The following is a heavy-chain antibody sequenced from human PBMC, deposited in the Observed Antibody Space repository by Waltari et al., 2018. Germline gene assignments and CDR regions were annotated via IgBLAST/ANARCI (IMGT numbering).Heavy chain of an antibody. Sequence: EVQLVESGGGLVQPGGSLRLSCAASGFTFSNNWMAWVRKAPGKGLEGVAIRKGDGRERHYGDSVKGRFTSSRDNPKNSQYLQMNSLRADDTAVYYCARGSGWVFDYWGQGTVVTVSS. V-gene: IGHV3-7*03. J-gene: IGHJ4*02. D-gene: IGHD6-19*01. CDR3: ARGSGWVFDY. CDR2: RKGDGRER. CDR1: GFTFSNNW.